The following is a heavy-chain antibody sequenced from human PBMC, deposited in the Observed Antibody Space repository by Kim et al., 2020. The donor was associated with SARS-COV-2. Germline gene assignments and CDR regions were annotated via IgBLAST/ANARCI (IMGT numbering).Heavy chain of an antibody. CDR1: GFTFSSYS. Sequence: GGSLRLSCAASGFTFSSYSMNWVRQAPGKGLEWVSSISSSSSYIYYADSVKGRFTISRDNAKNSLYLQMNSLRAEDTAVYYCARWDTAMDRTGAFDIWGQGTMVTVSS. CDR3: ARWDTAMDRTGAFDI. D-gene: IGHD5-18*01. CDR2: ISSSSSYI. J-gene: IGHJ3*02. V-gene: IGHV3-21*01.